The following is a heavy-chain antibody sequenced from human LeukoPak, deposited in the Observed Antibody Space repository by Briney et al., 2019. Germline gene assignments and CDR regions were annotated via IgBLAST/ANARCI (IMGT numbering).Heavy chain of an antibody. CDR1: GGSFSGYY. CDR2: INHSGST. J-gene: IGHJ4*02. Sequence: PSETLSLTCAVYGGSFSGYYWSWIRQPPGKGLEWIGEINHSGSTNYNPSLKSRVTISVDTSKNQFSLKLSSVTAADTAVYYCAKDSKKPRYDFWSGYSDLVDYWGQGTLVTVSS. CDR3: AKDSKKPRYDFWSGYSDLVDY. D-gene: IGHD3-3*01. V-gene: IGHV4-34*01.